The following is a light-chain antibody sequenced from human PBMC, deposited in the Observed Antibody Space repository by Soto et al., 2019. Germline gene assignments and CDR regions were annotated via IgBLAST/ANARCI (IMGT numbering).Light chain of an antibody. J-gene: IGKJ1*01. Sequence: DIQMTPSPSSLSASVGDRVTLTCRTRQSISRYLNWYQQKPGRDPKLLIYKASTLKSGVQSRFSGSGSGTEFTLTISSLQPDDFATYYCKHYNSYSEAFGQGTKVDIK. CDR3: KHYNSYSEA. CDR2: KAS. CDR1: QSISRY. V-gene: IGKV1-5*03.